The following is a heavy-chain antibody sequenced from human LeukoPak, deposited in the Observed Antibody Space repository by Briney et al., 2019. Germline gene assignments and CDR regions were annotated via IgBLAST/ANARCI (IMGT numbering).Heavy chain of an antibody. CDR2: IKQDGSEK. V-gene: IGHV3-7*01. J-gene: IGHJ4*02. D-gene: IGHD2-2*03. CDR1: GFTFSSYW. CDR3: ARVEIVVVPAVRNFDY. Sequence: GGSLRLSCAASGFTFSSYWMSWVRQAPGKGLEWVANIKQDGSEKYYVDSVKGRFTISRDNAKNSLYPQMNSLRAEDTAVYYCARVEIVVVPAVRNFDYWGQGTLVTVSS.